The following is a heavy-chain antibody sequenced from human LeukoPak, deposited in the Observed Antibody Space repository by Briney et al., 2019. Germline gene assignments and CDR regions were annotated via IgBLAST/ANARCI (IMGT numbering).Heavy chain of an antibody. J-gene: IGHJ4*02. Sequence: GGSLRFSCVASGFTFSSYSMNWFRLAPGKGLEWVSYISGTTYSIFYADSVKGRFTISRDNAKNSLYLQMNSLRDEDTAVCYCARDDDMFTDYTHGDYWGQGTLVTVSS. D-gene: IGHD3-9*01. V-gene: IGHV3-48*02. CDR2: ISGTTYSI. CDR3: ARDDDMFTDYTHGDY. CDR1: GFTFSSYS.